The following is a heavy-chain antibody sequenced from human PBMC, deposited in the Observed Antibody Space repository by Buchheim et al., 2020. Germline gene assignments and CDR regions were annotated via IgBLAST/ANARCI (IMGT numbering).Heavy chain of an antibody. Sequence: QVQLQESGPGLVKPSETLSITCTVSGGSISSYYWSWIRQPPGKGLEWIGYIYYSGSTNYNPSLKSRVTISVDTSKNQFSLKLSSVTAADTAVYYCARDYYDSSGSGWFDPWGQGTL. D-gene: IGHD3-22*01. CDR3: ARDYYDSSGSGWFDP. CDR2: IYYSGST. J-gene: IGHJ5*02. CDR1: GGSISSYY. V-gene: IGHV4-59*01.